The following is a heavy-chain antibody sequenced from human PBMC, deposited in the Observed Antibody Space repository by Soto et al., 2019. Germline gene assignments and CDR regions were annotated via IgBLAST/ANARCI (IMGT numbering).Heavy chain of an antibody. CDR2: ISYDGSNK. CDR1: GFTFSSYA. V-gene: IGHV3-30-3*01. CDR3: ARGPSGYYDFWSGYYLDY. Sequence: QVQLVESGGGVVQPGRSLRLSCAASGFTFSSYAMHWVRQAPGKGLEWVAVISYDGSNKYYADSVKGRFTISRDNSKNTLYLQMNSLRAEDTAVYYCARGPSGYYDFWSGYYLDYWGQGTLVTVSS. D-gene: IGHD3-3*01. J-gene: IGHJ4*02.